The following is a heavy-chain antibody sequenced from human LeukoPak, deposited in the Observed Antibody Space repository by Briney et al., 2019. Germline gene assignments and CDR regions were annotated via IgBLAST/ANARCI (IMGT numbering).Heavy chain of an antibody. Sequence: SETLSRTCTVSGSSISSHYWSWIRQPPGKGLEWIGYIHYSGIPNYNPALKSRVTISVDTPKNQFSLKLSSVTAADTAVYYCARGNGYHYYWGQGTLVTVSS. CDR1: GSSISSHY. V-gene: IGHV4-59*11. CDR2: IHYSGIP. J-gene: IGHJ4*02. D-gene: IGHD5-18*01. CDR3: ARGNGYHYY.